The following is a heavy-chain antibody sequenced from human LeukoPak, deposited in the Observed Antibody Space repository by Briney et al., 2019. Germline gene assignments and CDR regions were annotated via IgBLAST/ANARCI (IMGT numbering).Heavy chain of an antibody. CDR1: GGSISSSSYY. D-gene: IGHD2-2*01. J-gene: IGHJ4*02. Sequence: PSETLSLTCTVSGGSISSSSYYWGWLRQPPGKGLEWIGSIYYSGSTYYNPSLKSRVTISVDTSKNQFSLKLSSVTAADTAVYYCARDLVVPAAMTVFDYWGQGTLVTVSS. V-gene: IGHV4-39*07. CDR3: ARDLVVPAAMTVFDY. CDR2: IYYSGST.